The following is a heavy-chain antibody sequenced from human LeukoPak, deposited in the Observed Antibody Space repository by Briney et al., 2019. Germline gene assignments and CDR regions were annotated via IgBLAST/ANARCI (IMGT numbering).Heavy chain of an antibody. CDR1: GDSLTMYY. V-gene: IGHV4-39*07. D-gene: IGHD3-10*01. CDR3: AKSNGYGLVDI. CDR2: IFYSGST. J-gene: IGHJ3*02. Sequence: SETLSLTCSVSGDSLTMYYWGWIRQPPGKGLEWIGNIFYSGSTYYSPSLRSRVTISLDTSRNQFSLKLNSVTAADTAVYYCAKSNGYGLVDIWGQGTMVTVSS.